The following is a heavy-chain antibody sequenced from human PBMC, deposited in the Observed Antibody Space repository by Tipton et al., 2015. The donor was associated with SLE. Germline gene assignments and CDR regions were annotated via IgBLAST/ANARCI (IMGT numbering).Heavy chain of an antibody. CDR2: IDSSGNT. V-gene: IGHV4-61*09. CDR1: GASMNSGSYS. CDR3: ARGREWNWTPYYMDV. D-gene: IGHD3/OR15-3a*01. Sequence: TLSLTCSVSGASMNSGSYSWHLIRQPAGKALQWLGHIDSSGNTYYNPSLRSRVSISVDVSRNQFSLTLNSVTAADTGIYYCARGREWNWTPYYMDVWGKGTTVTVSS. J-gene: IGHJ6*03.